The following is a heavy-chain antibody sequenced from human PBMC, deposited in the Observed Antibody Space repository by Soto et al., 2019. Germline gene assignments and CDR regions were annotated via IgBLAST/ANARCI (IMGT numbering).Heavy chain of an antibody. CDR3: ARVSSSIVVVPDYGMDV. D-gene: IGHD2-15*01. CDR1: GYTFISHG. Sequence: QVPLVQSGVEVKKPGASVKVSCKASGYTFISHGISWVRQAPGQGLEWMGWISGKNGNTNYAQKLQGRVTWTTDTSTSTAYMERRSLRSDDTAVYYCARVSSSIVVVPDYGMDVWGQGTTVTVSS. V-gene: IGHV1-18*04. CDR2: ISGKNGNT. J-gene: IGHJ6*02.